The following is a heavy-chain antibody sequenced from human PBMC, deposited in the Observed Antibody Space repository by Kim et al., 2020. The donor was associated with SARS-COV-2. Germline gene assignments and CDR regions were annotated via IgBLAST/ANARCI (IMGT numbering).Heavy chain of an antibody. CDR1: GFTFAAYA. D-gene: IGHD6-19*01. CDR3: AKKRAGSSGWFPFDF. CDR2: ISFGGFST. Sequence: GGSLRLSCAASGFTFAAYAMSWVRQAPGKGLEWVSAISFGGFSTYYADSVKGRFTISRDNSKNTLSLQMNSLRAEDTAVYFCAKKRAGSSGWFPFDFWGQGTLVTVSS. J-gene: IGHJ4*02. V-gene: IGHV3-23*01.